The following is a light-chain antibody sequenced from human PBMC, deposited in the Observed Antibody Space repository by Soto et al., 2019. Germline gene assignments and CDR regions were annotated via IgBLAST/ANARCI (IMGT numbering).Light chain of an antibody. V-gene: IGLV1-40*01. CDR3: QAYDYSLTASV. CDR1: RSNLGAGYD. CDR2: GNR. Sequence: QSVLTQPPSGSGAPGQRVTISCTRTRSNLGAGYDVHWYQQLPGAAPKLVIFGNRNRPSGVPERFSGSKSGTSASLAITGLQAEDEADYYCQAYDYSLTASVFGGGTKLTVL. J-gene: IGLJ3*02.